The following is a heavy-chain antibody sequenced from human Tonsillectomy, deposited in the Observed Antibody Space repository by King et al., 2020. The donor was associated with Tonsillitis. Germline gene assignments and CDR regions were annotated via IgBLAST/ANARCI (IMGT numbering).Heavy chain of an antibody. CDR3: ARGVVKRGAWLDP. Sequence: VQLVESGGEVKKPGASVKVSCKASGFSFINYGISWVRQAPGQGLEWMGWISGYNGNTNYAQKFQGRVTMTTDTATSTAYMDLRSLRSDDTAVYYCARGVVKRGAWLDPWGQGTLVTVSS. CDR1: GFSFINYG. D-gene: IGHD4-23*01. J-gene: IGHJ5*02. CDR2: ISGYNGNT. V-gene: IGHV1-18*01.